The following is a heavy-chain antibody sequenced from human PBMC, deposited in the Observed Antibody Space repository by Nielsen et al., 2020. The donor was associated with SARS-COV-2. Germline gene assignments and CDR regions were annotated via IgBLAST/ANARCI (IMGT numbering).Heavy chain of an antibody. D-gene: IGHD3-16*02. J-gene: IGHJ4*02. CDR3: AREDYDYVWGSYRSPY. Sequence: GGSLRLSCAASGFTVNRNYMSWVRQAPGKGLEWVAVISYDGSNKYYTDSVKGRFTISRDNSKNTLYLQMNSLRAEDTAVYYCAREDYDYVWGSYRSPYWGQGTLVTVSS. CDR2: ISYDGSNK. CDR1: GFTVNRNY. V-gene: IGHV3-30*03.